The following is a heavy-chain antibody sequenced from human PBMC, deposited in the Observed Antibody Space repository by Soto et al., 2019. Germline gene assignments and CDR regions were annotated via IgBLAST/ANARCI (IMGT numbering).Heavy chain of an antibody. CDR3: AVVDSTGNWFDP. V-gene: IGHV4-39*01. CDR2: MYYSGTT. CDR1: GGSIGSSDFY. D-gene: IGHD6-25*01. Sequence: PSATLSLTCTGSGGSIGSSDFYWGWLRQTPGKGLEFIGSMYYSGTTYYNPSLKSRVTISVDTSKNQFTLKLISVTAADTAVCYCAVVDSTGNWFDPWGEGALVTVSS. J-gene: IGHJ5*02.